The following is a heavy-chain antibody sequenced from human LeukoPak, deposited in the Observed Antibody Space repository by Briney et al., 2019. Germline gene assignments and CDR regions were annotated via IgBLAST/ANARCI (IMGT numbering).Heavy chain of an antibody. CDR2: INPNSGGT. CDR3: ARGKPAASRGGFDY. V-gene: IGHV1-2*04. D-gene: IGHD2-2*01. CDR1: GYTFTGYY. Sequence: ASVKVSCKASGYTFTGYYMHWVRQAPGQGLEWMGWINPNSGGTNYAQKFQGWVTMTRDTSISTAYMELSRLRSDDTAVYYCARGKPAASRGGFDYWGQGTLVTVSS. J-gene: IGHJ4*02.